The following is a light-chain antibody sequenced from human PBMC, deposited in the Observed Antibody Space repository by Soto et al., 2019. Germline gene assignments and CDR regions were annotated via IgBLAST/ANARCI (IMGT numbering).Light chain of an antibody. Sequence: DLPMTQSPSTLSASVGDRVTITCRASQSIDSWLAWYQQKPGKAPKLLIYDASILESGVPSRFSGSRSGTQFTLTISSLQPDDFATYYCQQYNSYSMYTFGQGTKLEIK. J-gene: IGKJ2*01. CDR2: DAS. CDR3: QQYNSYSMYT. CDR1: QSIDSW. V-gene: IGKV1-5*01.